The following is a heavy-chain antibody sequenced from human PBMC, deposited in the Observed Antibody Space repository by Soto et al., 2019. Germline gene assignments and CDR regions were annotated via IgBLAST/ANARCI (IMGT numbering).Heavy chain of an antibody. D-gene: IGHD2-8*02. CDR2: IIPIFGTT. V-gene: IGHV1-69*06. Sequence: SVKGSCKASGGTFSSYAISWWRQSPGQGLEWMGGIIPIFGTTHYAQKFQGRVTITADKSTSTAYMELSSLRSEDTAVYYCASGGVEMPTTNGHYYFDYWGQGTLVTVSS. CDR1: GGTFSSYA. J-gene: IGHJ4*02. CDR3: ASGGVEMPTTNGHYYFDY.